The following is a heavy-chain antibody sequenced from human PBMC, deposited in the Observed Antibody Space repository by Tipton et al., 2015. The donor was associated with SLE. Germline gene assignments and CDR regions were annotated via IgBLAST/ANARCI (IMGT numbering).Heavy chain of an antibody. D-gene: IGHD6-19*01. CDR1: GYSISSGYY. Sequence: TLSLTCAVSGYSISSGYYWGWIRQPPGKGLEWIGSIYGSGNSYYNTSLKSRVTISLDTSRNQFSLKLTSVTAADTAVYYCARGAIAVAGSGWFDPWGQGTLVTVSS. CDR2: IYGSGNS. CDR3: ARGAIAVAGSGWFDP. V-gene: IGHV4-38-2*01. J-gene: IGHJ5*02.